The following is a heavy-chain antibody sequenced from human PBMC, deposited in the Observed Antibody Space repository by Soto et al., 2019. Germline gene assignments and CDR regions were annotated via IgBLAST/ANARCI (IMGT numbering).Heavy chain of an antibody. D-gene: IGHD3-10*01. V-gene: IGHV4-34*01. Sequence: QVQLQQWGAGLLKPSETLSLTCAVYGGSFSGYYWSWIRQPPGKGLEWIGEINHSGSTNYNPSLKSRVTTSVDTSKNQLSLKLRSVTAADTAVYYCARGYGRNFHYWGQGTLVTVSS. J-gene: IGHJ4*02. CDR3: ARGYGRNFHY. CDR2: INHSGST. CDR1: GGSFSGYY.